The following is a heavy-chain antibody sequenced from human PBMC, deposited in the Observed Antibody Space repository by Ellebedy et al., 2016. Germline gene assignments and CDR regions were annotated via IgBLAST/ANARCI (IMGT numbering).Heavy chain of an antibody. D-gene: IGHD3-9*01. CDR2: INSDGSST. Sequence: GESLKISCAASGFTFSSYWMHWVRQAPGKGLVWVSRINSDGSSTSYADSVKGRFTISRDNAKNTLYLQMNSLRAEDTAVYYCARDPRPYLRYGHYDFWGQGTLVTVSS. J-gene: IGHJ4*02. V-gene: IGHV3-74*01. CDR1: GFTFSSYW. CDR3: ARDPRPYLRYGHYDF.